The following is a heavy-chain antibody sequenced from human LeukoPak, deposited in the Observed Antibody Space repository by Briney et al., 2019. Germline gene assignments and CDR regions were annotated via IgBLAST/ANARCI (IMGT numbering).Heavy chain of an antibody. CDR2: IIPIFGTA. D-gene: IGHD6-13*01. V-gene: IGHV1-69*13. CDR3: ARTNSSSWYSPFDY. J-gene: IGHJ4*02. CDR1: GYTFTSYA. Sequence: ASVKVSCKASGYTFTSYAISWVRQAPGQGLEWMGGIIPIFGTANYAQKFQGRVTITADESTSTAYMELSSLRSEDTAVYYCARTNSSSWYSPFDYWGQGTLVTVSS.